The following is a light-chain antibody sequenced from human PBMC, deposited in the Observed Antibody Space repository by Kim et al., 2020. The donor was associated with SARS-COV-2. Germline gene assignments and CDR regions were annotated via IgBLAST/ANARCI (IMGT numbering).Light chain of an antibody. CDR3: QQSHTAPLLT. V-gene: IGKV1-39*01. Sequence: DIQMTQSPSSLAASVGDRVTIACRASQSINTYLNWYQQKPGEAPQLLIYAASTLQSGVPSRFSGSGSGTDFTLTISSLQPEDFAIYYCQQSHTAPLLTFGGGTKVDIK. J-gene: IGKJ4*01. CDR1: QSINTY. CDR2: AAS.